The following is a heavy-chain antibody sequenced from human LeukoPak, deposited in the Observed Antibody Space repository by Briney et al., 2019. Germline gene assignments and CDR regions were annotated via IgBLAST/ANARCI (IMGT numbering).Heavy chain of an antibody. Sequence: PGGSRRLSCAVSGVTLSSSYMSWVRQAPGKGLEWVSVIYSGGSTYYADSVKGRFTIARDNSKNTLYLQMNSLRAEDTAVYYCARESNYDYWGQGTLVTVSS. CDR1: GVTLSSSY. V-gene: IGHV3-66*02. CDR3: ARESNYDY. J-gene: IGHJ4*02. CDR2: IYSGGST.